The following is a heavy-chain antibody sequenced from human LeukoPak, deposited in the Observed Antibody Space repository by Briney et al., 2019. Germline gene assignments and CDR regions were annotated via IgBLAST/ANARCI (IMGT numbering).Heavy chain of an antibody. CDR1: GFTVSSNY. Sequence: TGGSLRLSCAASGFTVSSNYMSWVRQAPGKGLEWVSVIYSGGSTYYADSVKGRFTISRDNSKNTLYLQMNSLRAEDTAVYYCAREGWELPFDYWGQGTLVTVSS. V-gene: IGHV3-66*01. D-gene: IGHD2-15*01. CDR3: AREGWELPFDY. J-gene: IGHJ4*02. CDR2: IYSGGST.